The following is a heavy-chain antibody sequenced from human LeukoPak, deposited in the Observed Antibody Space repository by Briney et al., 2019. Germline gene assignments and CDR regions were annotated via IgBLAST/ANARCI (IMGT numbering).Heavy chain of an antibody. CDR3: ARFWGGYYYYMDV. CDR1: GGSISSNSYY. Sequence: PSETLSLTCTVSGGSISSNSYYWGWIRQPPGKGLEWIGSIYYSGSTYYNPSLKSRVTISVDTSKNQFSLKLSSVTAADTAVYYCARFWGGYYYYMDVWGKGTTVTVSS. D-gene: IGHD7-27*01. CDR2: IYYSGST. V-gene: IGHV4-39*01. J-gene: IGHJ6*03.